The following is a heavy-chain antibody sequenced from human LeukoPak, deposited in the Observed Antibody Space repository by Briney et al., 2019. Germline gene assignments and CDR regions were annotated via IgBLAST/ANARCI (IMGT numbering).Heavy chain of an antibody. V-gene: IGHV3-30-3*01. CDR2: ISYDGSNK. Sequence: GRSLRLPCAASGFTFSSYAMYWVRQAPGKGLEWVAVISYDGSNKYYADSVKGRFTISRDNSKNTLYLQMNSLRAEDTAVYYCARAPRIAVAGTVYWGQGTLVTVSS. J-gene: IGHJ4*02. CDR3: ARAPRIAVAGTVY. D-gene: IGHD6-19*01. CDR1: GFTFSSYA.